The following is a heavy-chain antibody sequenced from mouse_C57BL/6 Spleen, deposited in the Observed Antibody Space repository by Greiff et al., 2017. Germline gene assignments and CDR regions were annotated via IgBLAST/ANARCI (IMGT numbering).Heavy chain of an antibody. D-gene: IGHD1-1*01. J-gene: IGHJ2*01. Sequence: EVQGVESGGGLVQPGGSLSLSCAASGFTFTDYYMSWVRQPPGKALEWLGFIRNKANGYTTEYSASVKGRFTISRDNSQSILYLQINALRAEYSATYYCARDDYYGFYYFDYWCQGTTLSVSS. V-gene: IGHV7-3*01. CDR1: GFTFTDYY. CDR2: IRNKANGYTT. CDR3: ARDDYYGFYYFDY.